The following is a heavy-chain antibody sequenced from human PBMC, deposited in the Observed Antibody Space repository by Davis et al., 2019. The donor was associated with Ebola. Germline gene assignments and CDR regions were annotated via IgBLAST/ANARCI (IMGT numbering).Heavy chain of an antibody. D-gene: IGHD3-10*01. V-gene: IGHV3-9*01. Sequence: SLSLSCAVSGFTFDAYAMHWVRQGPGKGLEWVSGLRWNSVIMGYADSVKGRFTISRDKAKNSLILQMNSLRVEDTALYYCARVSGRGGSGMEVGGQGTTVTVSS. J-gene: IGHJ6*02. CDR1: GFTFDAYA. CDR3: ARVSGRGGSGMEV. CDR2: LRWNSVIM.